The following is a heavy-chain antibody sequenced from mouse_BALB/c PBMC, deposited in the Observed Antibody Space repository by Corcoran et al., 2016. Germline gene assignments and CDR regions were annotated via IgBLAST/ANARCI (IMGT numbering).Heavy chain of an antibody. CDR3: AREPYAMDY. CDR2: INTYTGEP. J-gene: IGHJ4*01. CDR1: GYTLTNYG. Sequence: QIQLVQSGPELKKPGETVKISCKASGYTLTNYGMNWVKQAPGKGLKWMGWINTYTGEPTYADDFKGRFAFSLETSASTAYLQINNLKNEDTATDFCAREPYAMDYWGQGTSVTVSS. V-gene: IGHV9-3-1*01.